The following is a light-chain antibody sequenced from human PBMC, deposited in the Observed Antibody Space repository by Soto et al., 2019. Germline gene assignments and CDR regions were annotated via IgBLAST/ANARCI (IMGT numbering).Light chain of an antibody. CDR1: SSDVGGHNY. CDR2: DVI. Sequence: QSVLTQPASVSGSPGQSITISCTGTSSDVGGHNYVSWYQQYPGKVPKLMIFDVINRPSGVSNRFSGSKSGNTASLTISGLQAEDEADYYCSSYTSSDTLVFGGGTKLTVL. V-gene: IGLV2-14*01. J-gene: IGLJ2*01. CDR3: SSYTSSDTLV.